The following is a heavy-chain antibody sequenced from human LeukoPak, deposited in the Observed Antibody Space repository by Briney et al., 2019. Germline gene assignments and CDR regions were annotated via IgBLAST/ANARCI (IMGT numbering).Heavy chain of an antibody. CDR3: ARDRGAYCGGDCYLGFDY. CDR1: GFTFSSYT. V-gene: IGHV3-21*01. CDR2: IAGSSGYI. Sequence: GGSLRLSCAASGFTFSSYTMNWVRQAPGKGLEWVSSIAGSSGYISYADSVKGRFTISRDNARKSLYLQMTSLTAEDTAVYYCARDRGAYCGGDCYLGFDYWGRGTLVTVSS. D-gene: IGHD2-21*02. J-gene: IGHJ4*01.